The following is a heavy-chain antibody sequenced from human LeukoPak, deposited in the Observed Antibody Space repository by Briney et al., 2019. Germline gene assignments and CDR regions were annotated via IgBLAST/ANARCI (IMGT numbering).Heavy chain of an antibody. D-gene: IGHD3-10*01. CDR3: ARGSYGSGSYPSDV. CDR2: INPCSAAT. CDR1: GYTFTAYY. J-gene: IGHJ6*02. V-gene: IGHV1-2*02. Sequence: GASVKVSCKASGYTFTAYYIHWVRQAPDQGLEWMGWINPCSAATKYAQKFQDRVTMTRDTSVSTAYMDLSSLRSDDTAVYYCARGSYGSGSYPSDVWGQGTTVTVSS.